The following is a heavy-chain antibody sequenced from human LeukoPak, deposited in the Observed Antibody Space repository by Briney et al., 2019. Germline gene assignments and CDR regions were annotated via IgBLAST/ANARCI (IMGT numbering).Heavy chain of an antibody. Sequence: ASVKGSCKASGDTFVSYGITWVRQAPGQGLEWMGWISVYNGDTKYAQNLQGRVTLTTDTSTSTAYMELRSLRSDDTAVYYCVRGGGFNSGFEYWGQGTLVTVSS. V-gene: IGHV1-18*04. CDR1: GDTFVSYG. CDR3: VRGGGFNSGFEY. J-gene: IGHJ4*02. D-gene: IGHD3-10*01. CDR2: ISVYNGDT.